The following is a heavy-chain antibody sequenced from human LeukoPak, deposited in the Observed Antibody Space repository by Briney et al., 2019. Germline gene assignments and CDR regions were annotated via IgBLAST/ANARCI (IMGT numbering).Heavy chain of an antibody. CDR1: GFTFSYYS. CDR2: ISAPSNTI. CDR3: ARKASGSGNYYLDY. Sequence: GGSLRLSCTASGFTFSYYSMNWVRQAPGKGLEWISYISAPSNTIYYADSVKGRFTISRDNAKNSLYLQMNSLRAEDTAVYYCARKASGSGNYYLDYWGQGTLVTVSS. V-gene: IGHV3-48*04. D-gene: IGHD3-10*01. J-gene: IGHJ4*02.